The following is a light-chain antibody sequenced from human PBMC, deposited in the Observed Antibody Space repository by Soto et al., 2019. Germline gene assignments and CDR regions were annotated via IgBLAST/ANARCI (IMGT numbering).Light chain of an antibody. CDR3: QQYKAWPPPSES. Sequence: EIVMTQSPATLSVSPGERATLSCRASQSVGTSLAWYQQKPGQAPRLLFYGASTRATGIPARFSGSGSGTDFTLTISSLQSEDFAVYYCQQYKAWPPPSESLGPRTRVDI. J-gene: IGKJ3*01. V-gene: IGKV3D-15*01. CDR2: GAS. CDR1: QSVGTS.